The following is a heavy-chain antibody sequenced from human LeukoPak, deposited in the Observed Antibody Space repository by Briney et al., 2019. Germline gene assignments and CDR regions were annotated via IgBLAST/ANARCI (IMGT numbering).Heavy chain of an antibody. Sequence: GGSLRLSCAASGLAFSDYWMSWVRQAPGKGLEWVANIKPDGGHQNYVDSVKGRFTISSDNAKNSLYLQMNSLRAEDTANCASTFPYCGGGSCALGGQGTLVTVSS. CDR1: GLAFSDYW. D-gene: IGHD2-15*01. CDR3: TFPYCGGGSCAL. J-gene: IGHJ4*02. V-gene: IGHV3-7*01. CDR2: IKPDGGHQ.